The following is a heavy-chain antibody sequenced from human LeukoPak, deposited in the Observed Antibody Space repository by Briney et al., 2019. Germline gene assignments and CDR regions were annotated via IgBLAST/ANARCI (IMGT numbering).Heavy chain of an antibody. J-gene: IGHJ6*02. CDR1: GYTFTGYY. CDR3: ARDCSSSWYYYYYGMDV. D-gene: IGHD6-13*01. V-gene: IGHV1-2*02. Sequence: GVSVKVSCKASGYTFTGYYMHWVRQAPGQGLEWMGWINPNSGGTNYAQKFQGRVTMTRDTSISTAYMELSRLRSDDTAVYYCARDCSSSWYYYYYGMDVWGQGTTVTVSS. CDR2: INPNSGGT.